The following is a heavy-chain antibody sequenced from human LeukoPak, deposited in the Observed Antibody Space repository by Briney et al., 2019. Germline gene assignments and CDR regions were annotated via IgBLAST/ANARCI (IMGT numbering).Heavy chain of an antibody. Sequence: SETLSLTCTVSGGSISSGSYYWSWIRQPAGKGLEWIGYIYYSGSTYYNPSLKSRVTISVDTSKNQFSLKLSSVTAADTAVYYCARQPAPVAGTFDYWGQGTLVTVSS. D-gene: IGHD6-19*01. CDR1: GGSISSGSYY. CDR2: IYYSGST. CDR3: ARQPAPVAGTFDY. V-gene: IGHV4-30-4*08. J-gene: IGHJ4*02.